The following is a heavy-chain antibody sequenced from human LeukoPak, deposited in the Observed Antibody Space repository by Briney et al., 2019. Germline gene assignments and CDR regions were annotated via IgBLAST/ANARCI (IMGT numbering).Heavy chain of an antibody. CDR2: IYYSGST. Sequence: SETLSLTCTVSGDAITSDKYYWGWIRQPPGKGLEWIGTIYYSGSTYYNPSLKSRVTISVDTSKNQFSLKLSSVTAADTAVYYCARHLYCSDSSCYLGGVWFDPWGQGILVTVSS. CDR1: GDAITSDKYY. CDR3: ARHLYCSDSSCYLGGVWFDP. D-gene: IGHD2-15*01. J-gene: IGHJ5*02. V-gene: IGHV4-39*01.